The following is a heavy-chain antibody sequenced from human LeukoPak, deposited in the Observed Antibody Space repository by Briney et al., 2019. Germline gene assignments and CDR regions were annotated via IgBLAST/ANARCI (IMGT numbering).Heavy chain of an antibody. CDR3: ARHVRAPHNWNWDY. D-gene: IGHD1-7*01. CDR2: IYYSGST. Sequence: SETLSLTCTVSGGSISSSSYYWGWIRQPPGKGLEWIGSIYYSGSTYYNPSLKSRVTISVDTSKNQFSLKLSSVTAADTAVYYCARHVRAPHNWNWDYWGQGTLVTVSS. J-gene: IGHJ4*02. CDR1: GGSISSSSYY. V-gene: IGHV4-39*01.